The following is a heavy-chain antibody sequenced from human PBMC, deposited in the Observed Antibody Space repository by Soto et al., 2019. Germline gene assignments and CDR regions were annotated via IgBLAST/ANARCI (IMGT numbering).Heavy chain of an antibody. V-gene: IGHV5-51*01. CDR3: ARRYYCRGDCTISPVYYYVMDV. CDR1: GYIFTDHC. CDR2: ICPGYSNI. Sequence: GESLKISCKGSGYIFTDHCIVWVRQMAGKGLEWVGIICPGYSNIIYSPSVQGQVTISADMSISTAYLQWSSLKASDTAIYYCARRYYCRGDCTISPVYYYVMDVWGQGTTVTVSS. J-gene: IGHJ6*02. D-gene: IGHD2-21*02.